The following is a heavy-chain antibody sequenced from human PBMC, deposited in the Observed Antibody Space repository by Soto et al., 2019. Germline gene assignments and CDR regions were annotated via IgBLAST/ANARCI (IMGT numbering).Heavy chain of an antibody. CDR1: GYAFTSYY. CDR3: ARDGGVYCSSTSCSETFDY. J-gene: IGHJ4*02. V-gene: IGHV1-46*01. D-gene: IGHD2-2*01. Sequence: ASVKVSCKASGYAFTSYYMHWVRQAPGQRLERMGIINPSGGSTSYAQKFQGRVTMTRDTSTSTVYMELSSLRPEDTAVYYCARDGGVYCSSTSCSETFDYWGQGTLVTVSS. CDR2: INPSGGST.